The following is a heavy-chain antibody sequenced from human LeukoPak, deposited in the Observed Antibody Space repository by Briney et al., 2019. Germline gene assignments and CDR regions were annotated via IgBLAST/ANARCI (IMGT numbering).Heavy chain of an antibody. CDR2: IYYSGST. CDR1: GGSISSSSYY. D-gene: IGHD1-14*01. J-gene: IGHJ6*03. CDR3: ARLPEFHTGHSYYYMDV. V-gene: IGHV4-39*01. Sequence: SETLSLTCTVSGGSISSSSYYWGWIRQPPGKGLEWIGSIYYSGSTYYNPSLKSRITISVDTSKNQFSLKLRSVTAADTAIYYCARLPEFHTGHSYYYMDVWSKGTTVTISS.